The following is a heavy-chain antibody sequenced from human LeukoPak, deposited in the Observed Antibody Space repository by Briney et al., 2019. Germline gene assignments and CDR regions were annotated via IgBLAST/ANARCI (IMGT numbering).Heavy chain of an antibody. Sequence: GASVKVSCKASGYTFTSYAMHWVRQAPGQRLEWMGWINAGNGNTKYSQKFQGRVTITRDTSASTAYMELSSLRSEDTAVYYCARVARGDPPDYHYYYGMDVWGKGTTVTVSS. J-gene: IGHJ6*04. V-gene: IGHV1-3*01. CDR1: GYTFTSYA. CDR3: ARVARGDPPDYHYYYGMDV. D-gene: IGHD3-10*01. CDR2: INAGNGNT.